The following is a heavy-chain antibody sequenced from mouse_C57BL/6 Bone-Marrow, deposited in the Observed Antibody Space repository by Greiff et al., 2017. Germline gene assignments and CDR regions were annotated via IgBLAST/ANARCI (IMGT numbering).Heavy chain of an antibody. V-gene: IGHV6-3*01. J-gene: IGHJ2*01. D-gene: IGHD1-1*01. CDR2: IRLKSDNYAT. Sequence: EVKVVESGGGLVQPGGSMKLSCVASGFTFSNYWMNWVRQSPEKGLEWVAQIRLKSDNYATHYAESVKGRFTISRDDSKSSVYLKMNNLRAEDTGIYYCTVGYYGSSSDYWGQGTTLTVSS. CDR3: TVGYYGSSSDY. CDR1: GFTFSNYW.